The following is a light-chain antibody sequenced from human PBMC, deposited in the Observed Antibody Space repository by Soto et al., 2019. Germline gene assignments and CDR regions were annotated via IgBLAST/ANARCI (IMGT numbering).Light chain of an antibody. CDR1: QSVLYSSNNKNY. CDR3: QQYYITLPYT. V-gene: IGKV4-1*01. Sequence: DIVMTQSPDSLAVSLGERANINCKSSQSVLYSSNNKNYLAWYQQKPGQPPKLLIYWASTRESGVPDRFSGSGSGTDFTLTISSLQAEDVGVYCWQQYYITLPYTGGRGTKLEIK. J-gene: IGKJ2*01. CDR2: WAS.